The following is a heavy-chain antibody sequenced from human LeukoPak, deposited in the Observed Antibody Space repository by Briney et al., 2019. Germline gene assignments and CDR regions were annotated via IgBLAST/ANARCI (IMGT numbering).Heavy chain of an antibody. D-gene: IGHD5-24*01. Sequence: PSETLSLTCTVSGGSISSYYWSWIRQPAGKGLEWIGRIYTSGSTNYNPSLESRVTMSVDTSRNQFSLKLSSVTAADTAVYYCARAGWMATPYGTAFDIWGQGTMVTVSS. V-gene: IGHV4-4*07. J-gene: IGHJ3*02. CDR1: GGSISSYY. CDR3: ARAGWMATPYGTAFDI. CDR2: IYTSGST.